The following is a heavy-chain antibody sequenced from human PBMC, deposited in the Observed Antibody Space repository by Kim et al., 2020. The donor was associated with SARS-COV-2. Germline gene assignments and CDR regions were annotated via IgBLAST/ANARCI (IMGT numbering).Heavy chain of an antibody. CDR2: INAGNGNT. J-gene: IGHJ4*02. CDR1: GYTFTSYA. D-gene: IGHD6-19*01. V-gene: IGHV1-3*01. Sequence: ASVKVSCKASGYTFTSYAMHWVRQAPGQRLEWMGWINAGNGNTKYSQKFQDRVTITRDTSASTAYMEVSNLRSEDTAVYYCASGSGCGYWGQGTLVTVSS. CDR3: ASGSGCGY.